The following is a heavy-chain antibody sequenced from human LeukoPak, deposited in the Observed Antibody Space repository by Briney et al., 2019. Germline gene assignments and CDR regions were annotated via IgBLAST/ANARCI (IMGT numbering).Heavy chain of an antibody. CDR2: IIPIFGTA. V-gene: IGHV1-69*05. Sequence: SVKVSCKASGGTFSSYAISWVQQAPGQGLEWMGGIIPIFGTANYAQKFQGRVTITTDESTSTAYMELSSLRSEDTAVYYCARGRSGGVAARPYYFDYWGQETLVTVSS. CDR3: ARGRSGGVAARPYYFDY. J-gene: IGHJ4*02. CDR1: GGTFSSYA. D-gene: IGHD6-6*01.